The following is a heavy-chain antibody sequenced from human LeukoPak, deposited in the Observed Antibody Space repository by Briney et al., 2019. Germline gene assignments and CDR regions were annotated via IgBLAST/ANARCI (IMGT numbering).Heavy chain of an antibody. Sequence: ASVKVSCKASGYTFTGYYMHWVRQAPGQGLEWMGWINPNSGSTNYAQKFQGSVTMTRDTSISTAYMKLRRLRSDDTAVYYCARDKILWFRELLGYWGQGTLVTVSS. D-gene: IGHD3-10*01. J-gene: IGHJ4*02. CDR1: GYTFTGYY. CDR3: ARDKILWFRELLGY. CDR2: INPNSGST. V-gene: IGHV1-2*02.